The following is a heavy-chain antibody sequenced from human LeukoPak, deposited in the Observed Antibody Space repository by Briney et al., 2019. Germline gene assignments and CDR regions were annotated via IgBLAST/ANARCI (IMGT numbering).Heavy chain of an antibody. CDR3: AKMGRFASGWSEFDY. D-gene: IGHD6-19*01. V-gene: IGHV3-23*01. Sequence: GGSLRLSCVASRFTFSSYAMSWVRQAPGKGLEWVSAISGSGGSTYYADSVKGRFTISRDNAKNTLNLQMNSLRAEDMALYYCAKMGRFASGWSEFDYWGQGTLVTVSS. J-gene: IGHJ4*02. CDR1: RFTFSSYA. CDR2: ISGSGGST.